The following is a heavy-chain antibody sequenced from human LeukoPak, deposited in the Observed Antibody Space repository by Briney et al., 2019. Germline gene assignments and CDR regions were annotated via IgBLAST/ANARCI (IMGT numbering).Heavy chain of an antibody. D-gene: IGHD3/OR15-3a*01. CDR3: ARVKPPHLYFHDFGANYFDY. Sequence: SETLSLTCTVSGYSISSGYYWGWIRQPPGKGLEWIGSIYYSGSTYYNPSLKSRVTISVDTSKNQFSLKLSSVTAADTAVYYCARVKPPHLYFHDFGANYFDYWGQGTLVTVSS. CDR1: GYSISSGYY. CDR2: IYYSGST. V-gene: IGHV4-38-2*02. J-gene: IGHJ4*02.